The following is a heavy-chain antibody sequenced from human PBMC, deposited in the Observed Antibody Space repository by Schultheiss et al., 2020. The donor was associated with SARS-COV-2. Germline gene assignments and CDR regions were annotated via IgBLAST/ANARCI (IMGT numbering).Heavy chain of an antibody. CDR2: INPNSGGT. CDR3: ARGEILRFLEWPYYYYGMDV. V-gene: IGHV1-2*04. J-gene: IGHJ6*02. D-gene: IGHD3-3*01. Sequence: ASVKVSCKASGYTFTGYYMHWVRQAPGQGLEWMGWINPNSGGTNYAQKFQGWVTMTRDTSISTAYMELSSLRSEDTAVYYCARGEILRFLEWPYYYYGMDVWGQGTTVTVSS. CDR1: GYTFTGYY.